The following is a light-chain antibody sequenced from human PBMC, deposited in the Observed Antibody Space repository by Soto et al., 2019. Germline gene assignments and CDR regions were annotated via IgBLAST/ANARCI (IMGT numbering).Light chain of an antibody. V-gene: IGLV2-14*01. J-gene: IGLJ1*01. CDR1: SSDVGGYNY. Sequence: SVLTQPASVSGSPGQSITISCTGTSSDVGGYNYVSWYQQHPGKAPKLMIYEVSNRPSGVSNRFSGSKSGNTASLTISGLQAEDEADYYRSSYTSSSTSYVFGPGTKVTVL. CDR2: EVS. CDR3: SSYTSSSTSYV.